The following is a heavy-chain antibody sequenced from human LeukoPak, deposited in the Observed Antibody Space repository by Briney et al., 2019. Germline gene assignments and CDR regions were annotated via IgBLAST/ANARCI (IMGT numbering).Heavy chain of an antibody. CDR2: IYPGDSDT. Sequence: WESLKISCKGSGYSFTSYWIGWVRQMPGKGLEWMGIIYPGDSDTRYSPSFQGQVTISADKSISTAYLQWSSLKASVTAMYYCARRRYCSGGSCYTAYYFDYWGQGTLVTVSS. D-gene: IGHD2-15*01. V-gene: IGHV5-51*01. CDR3: ARRRYCSGGSCYTAYYFDY. CDR1: GYSFTSYW. J-gene: IGHJ4*02.